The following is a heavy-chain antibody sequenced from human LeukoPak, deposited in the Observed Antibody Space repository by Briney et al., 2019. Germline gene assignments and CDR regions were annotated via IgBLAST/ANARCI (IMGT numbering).Heavy chain of an antibody. CDR2: IKSKTDGGTT. CDR3: TTDQYYGSELVSMDV. D-gene: IGHD3-10*01. J-gene: IGHJ6*02. CDR1: GFTFRNAW. V-gene: IGHV3-15*01. Sequence: PGGSLRLSCAASGFTFRNAWMSWVRQAPGKGLEGVGRIKSKTDGGTTDYAAPVKGRFTISRDDSKNTLYLQMNSLKTEDTAVYYCTTDQYYGSELVSMDVWGQGTTVTVSS.